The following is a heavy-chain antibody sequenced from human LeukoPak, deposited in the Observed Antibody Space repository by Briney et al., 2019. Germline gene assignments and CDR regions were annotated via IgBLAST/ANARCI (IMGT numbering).Heavy chain of an antibody. CDR1: GFTFSSFN. V-gene: IGHV3-13*05. CDR2: IGTAGDP. J-gene: IGHJ6*01. D-gene: IGHD5-24*01. CDR3: ATSRRDGYDSNDSYVMDV. Sequence: GGSLRLSCAASGFTFSSFNMHWGPQATGKGLEWVSAIGTAGDPYYPGSVKGRFTISRDNSKNTLYLQMNSLRTDDTAVYYCATSRRDGYDSNDSYVMDVWGQGTTVTVSS.